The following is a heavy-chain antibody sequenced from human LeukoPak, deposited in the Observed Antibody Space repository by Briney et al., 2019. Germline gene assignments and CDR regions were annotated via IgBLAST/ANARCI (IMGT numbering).Heavy chain of an antibody. CDR3: ARGRIAAAPYFDY. CDR2: IYYSGST. D-gene: IGHD6-13*01. CDR1: GGSISSYY. J-gene: IGHJ4*02. V-gene: IGHV4-59*01. Sequence: SEALSLTCTVSGGSISSYYWSWIRQPPGKGLEWIGYIYYSGSTNYNPSLKSRVTISVDTSKNQFSLKLSSVTAADTAVYYCARGRIAAAPYFDYWGQGTLVTVSS.